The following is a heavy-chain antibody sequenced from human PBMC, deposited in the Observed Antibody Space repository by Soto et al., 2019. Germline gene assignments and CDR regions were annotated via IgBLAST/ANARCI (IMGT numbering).Heavy chain of an antibody. J-gene: IGHJ4*02. CDR2: ISWNSGSI. D-gene: IGHD6-13*01. CDR1: GFTFYDYA. Sequence: PGGSLRLSCAASGFTFYDYAMHWVRQAPGKGLEWVSGISWNSGSIGYADSVKGRFTISRDNAKNSLYLQMNSLRAEDTALYYCARGIAAAGPDYWGQGTLVTVSS. CDR3: ARGIAAAGPDY. V-gene: IGHV3-9*01.